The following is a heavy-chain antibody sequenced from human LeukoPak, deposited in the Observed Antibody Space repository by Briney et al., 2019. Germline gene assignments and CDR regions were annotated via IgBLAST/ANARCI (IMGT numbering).Heavy chain of an antibody. CDR1: GFTFDGYA. CDR3: AKDMHYDSSGYYHTTFDY. CDR2: ISWNSGSI. D-gene: IGHD3-22*01. V-gene: IGHV3-9*01. J-gene: IGHJ4*02. Sequence: GRSLRLSCAASGFTFDGYAMHWVRQAPGKGLVWVSGISWNSGSIGYADSVKGRFTISRDNAKNSLYLQMNSLRAEDTALYYCAKDMHYDSSGYYHTTFDYWGQGTLVTVSS.